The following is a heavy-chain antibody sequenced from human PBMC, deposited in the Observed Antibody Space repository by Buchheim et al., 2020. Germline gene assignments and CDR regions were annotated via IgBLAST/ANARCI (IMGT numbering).Heavy chain of an antibody. CDR3: ARDEGYYGSGSYSRFDYYYGMDV. J-gene: IGHJ6*02. D-gene: IGHD3-10*01. V-gene: IGHV3-74*01. CDR1: GFTFSSYW. Sequence: EVQLVESGGGLVQPGGSLRLSCAASGFTFSSYWMHWVRQAPGKGPVWVSRINSDGSSTSYADSVKGRFTISRDNAKNTPYLQMNSLRAEDTAVYYCARDEGYYGSGSYSRFDYYYGMDVWGQGTT. CDR2: INSDGSST.